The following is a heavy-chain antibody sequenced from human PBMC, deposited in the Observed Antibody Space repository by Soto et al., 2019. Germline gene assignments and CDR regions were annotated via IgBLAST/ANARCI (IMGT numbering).Heavy chain of an antibody. CDR1: GDSISSSSYY. J-gene: IGHJ6*02. D-gene: IGHD6-13*01. Sequence: SETLSLTCTVSGDSISSSSYYWSWIRQHPGKGLEWIGYIHYSGDTRYNPSLKSRLTISVDTSKNQFSLMLSSLTAADTAVYFCASARVPYSSTSYRYDYYGMDIWGQGNTVTVSS. V-gene: IGHV4-31*03. CDR3: ASARVPYSSTSYRYDYYGMDI. CDR2: IHYSGDT.